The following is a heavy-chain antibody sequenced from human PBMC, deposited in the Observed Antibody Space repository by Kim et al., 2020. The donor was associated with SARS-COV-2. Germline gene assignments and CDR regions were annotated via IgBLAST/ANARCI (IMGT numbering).Heavy chain of an antibody. J-gene: IGHJ5*02. CDR3: ARDVSGSYKENWFDP. D-gene: IGHD1-26*01. CDR2: ISSSSSYI. V-gene: IGHV3-21*01. CDR1: GFTFSSYS. Sequence: GGSLRLSCAASGFTFSSYSMNWVRQAPGKGLEWVSSISSSSSYIYYADSVKGRFTISRDNAKNSLYLQMNSLRAEDTAVYYCARDVSGSYKENWFDPWGQGTLVTVSS.